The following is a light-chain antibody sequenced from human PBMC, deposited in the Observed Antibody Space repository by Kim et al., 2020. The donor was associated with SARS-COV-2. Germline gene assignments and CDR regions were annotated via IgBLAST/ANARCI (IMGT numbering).Light chain of an antibody. Sequence: ATINCKSSQSVLYSSNNKNYLAWYQQKPGQPPKLLIYWASTRESGVPDRFSGSGSGTDFTLTISSLQAEDVAVYYCRQYYSTPPYTFGQGTKLEI. CDR1: QSVLYSSNNKNY. J-gene: IGKJ2*01. V-gene: IGKV4-1*01. CDR2: WAS. CDR3: RQYYSTPPYT.